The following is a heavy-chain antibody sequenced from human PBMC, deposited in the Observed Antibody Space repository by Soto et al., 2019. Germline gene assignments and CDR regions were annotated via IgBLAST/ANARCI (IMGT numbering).Heavy chain of an antibody. D-gene: IGHD3-10*01. CDR2: INPSGGST. Sequence: ASVKVSCKASGYTFTSYYMHWVRQAPGQGLEWMGIINPSGGSTSYAQKFQGRVTMTRDTSTSTVYMELSSLRSEDTAVYYCASMVRVVTSYADYYYGLAVSGQGTTVIVSS. J-gene: IGHJ6*02. V-gene: IGHV1-46*01. CDR3: ASMVRVVTSYADYYYGLAV. CDR1: GYTFTSYY.